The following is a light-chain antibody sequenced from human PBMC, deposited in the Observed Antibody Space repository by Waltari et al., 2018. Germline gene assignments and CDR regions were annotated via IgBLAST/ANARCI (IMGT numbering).Light chain of an antibody. CDR2: SSV. CDR3: ATWDDSLNGHMV. CDR1: YSNIGSNT. V-gene: IGLV1-44*01. Sequence: QSVVTQPPPMSGTPGQRVTISCSGSYSNIGSNTVNWYQQLPEPAPTILTYSSVRRPSRVPDRVSGSRFGTSASLGISGLQSEDEADYYCATWDDSLNGHMVFGGGTKVTIL. J-gene: IGLJ2*01.